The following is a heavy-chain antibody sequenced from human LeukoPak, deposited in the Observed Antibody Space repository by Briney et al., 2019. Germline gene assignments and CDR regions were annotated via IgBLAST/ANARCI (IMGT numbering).Heavy chain of an antibody. CDR3: ARGGSPHYFDS. D-gene: IGHD1-26*01. V-gene: IGHV4-31*03. CDR2: IHYSGRT. CDR1: GGSINNNNYY. Sequence: SETLSLTCTVSGGSINNNNYYWSWIRQHPGQGLEWIGYIHYSGRTFYNPSLKSRLTISVDTSNNQFSLKLTSVTAADTAVYYCARGGSPHYFDSWGQGTLVTVSS. J-gene: IGHJ4*02.